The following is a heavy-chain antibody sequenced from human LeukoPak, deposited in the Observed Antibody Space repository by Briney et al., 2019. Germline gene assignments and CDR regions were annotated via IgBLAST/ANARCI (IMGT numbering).Heavy chain of an antibody. Sequence: GGSLRLSCAASGFTFSSYAMSWVRQAPGKGLGWVSAISGSGGSTYYADSVKGRSTISRDNSKNTLYLQMNSLRAEDTAVYYCAKGTGVVVPAATDYWGQGTLVTVSS. CDR1: GFTFSSYA. V-gene: IGHV3-23*01. J-gene: IGHJ4*02. CDR3: AKGTGVVVPAATDY. CDR2: ISGSGGST. D-gene: IGHD2-2*01.